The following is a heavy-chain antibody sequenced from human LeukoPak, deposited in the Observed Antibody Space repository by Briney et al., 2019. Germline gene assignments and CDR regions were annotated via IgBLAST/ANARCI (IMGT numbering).Heavy chain of an antibody. V-gene: IGHV3-64*01. J-gene: IGHJ3*02. CDR3: AKSASDGDYSPNAFDI. CDR2: ISSNGGST. CDR1: GFTFSSYA. Sequence: GGSLRLSCAASGFTFSSYAMHWVRQAPGKGLEYVSAISSNGGSTYYANSVKGRFTISRDNSKNTLYLQMNSLRAEDTAVYYCAKSASDGDYSPNAFDIWGQGTMVTVSS. D-gene: IGHD4-17*01.